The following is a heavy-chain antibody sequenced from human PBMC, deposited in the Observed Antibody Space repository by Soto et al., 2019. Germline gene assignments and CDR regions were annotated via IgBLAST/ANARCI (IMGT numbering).Heavy chain of an antibody. Sequence: GESLKISCKGSGYSFTSYWIGWVRQMPGKGLEWMGIIYPGDSDTRYSPSFQGQVTISADKSISTAFLQWSSLKASDNAMYYCARRITIFGTYYFDYWGQGTLVTVSS. D-gene: IGHD3-3*01. CDR1: GYSFTSYW. J-gene: IGHJ4*02. CDR3: ARRITIFGTYYFDY. CDR2: IYPGDSDT. V-gene: IGHV5-51*01.